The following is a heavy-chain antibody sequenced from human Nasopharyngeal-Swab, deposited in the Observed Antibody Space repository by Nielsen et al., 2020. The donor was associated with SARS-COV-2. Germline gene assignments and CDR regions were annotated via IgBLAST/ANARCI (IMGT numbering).Heavy chain of an antibody. CDR2: MSSSSSYI. D-gene: IGHD3-22*01. V-gene: IGHV3-21*01. J-gene: IGHJ6*02. CDR3: ARGRAMIVVVDPYGMDV. Sequence: GRQAPGKGLEGVSSMSSSSSYIYYADSVKGRCTISRDNSKNSLYLQMNSLRAEDTAVYYCARGRAMIVVVDPYGMDVWGQGTTVTVSS.